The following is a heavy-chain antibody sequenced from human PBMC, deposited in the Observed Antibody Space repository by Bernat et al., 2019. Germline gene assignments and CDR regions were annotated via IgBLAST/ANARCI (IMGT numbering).Heavy chain of an antibody. CDR1: GFTFSSYG. CDR2: ISYDGSNK. Sequence: QVQLVESGGGVVQPGRSLRLSCAASGFTFSSYGMHRVRQAPGKGLEWVAVISYDGSNKYYADSVKGRFTISRDNSKNTLYLQMNSLRAEDTAVYYCAKDYQAAAIDIFDYWGQGTLVTVSS. J-gene: IGHJ4*02. CDR3: AKDYQAAAIDIFDY. V-gene: IGHV3-30*18. D-gene: IGHD6-13*01.